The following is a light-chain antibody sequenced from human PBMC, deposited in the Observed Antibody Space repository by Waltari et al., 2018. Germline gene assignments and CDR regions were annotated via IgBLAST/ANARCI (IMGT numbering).Light chain of an antibody. Sequence: EIVLTQSPGTLSLSPADRATLSCRASQSVGRSLACSQRKPVHAPRLLNYGASIRATGIPDRFSGGGTGTDFSLTSRRLEDEDFAAYHCQHYVGVPVTFGQGTNVEIK. CDR2: GAS. CDR1: QSVGRS. V-gene: IGKV3-20*01. J-gene: IGKJ1*01. CDR3: QHYVGVPVT.